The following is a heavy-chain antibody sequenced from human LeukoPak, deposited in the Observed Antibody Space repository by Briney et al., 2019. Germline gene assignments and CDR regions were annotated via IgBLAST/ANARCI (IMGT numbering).Heavy chain of an antibody. V-gene: IGHV4/OR15-8*01. CDR1: GASIASHSW. J-gene: IGHJ4*01. D-gene: IGHD1-14*01. Sequence: PSETLSLTCAVSGASIASHSWWSWVRQPPGKGLEWIGEVYHSGGANYKPSLKSRVTISVDTSRNHFSLKLTSVTAADTAVYFCAYNRNFALDNWGQGTLVTVSS. CDR2: VYHSGGA. CDR3: AYNRNFALDN.